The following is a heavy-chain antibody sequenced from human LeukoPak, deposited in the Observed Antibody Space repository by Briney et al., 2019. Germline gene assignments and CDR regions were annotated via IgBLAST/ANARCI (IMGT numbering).Heavy chain of an antibody. D-gene: IGHD4-17*01. CDR1: GGSISSSNW. Sequence: PSETLSLTCAVSGGSISSSNWWSWVRQPPGKGLEWIGEIYHSGSTNYNPSLKSRVTISVDKSKNQFSLKLSSVTAADTAVYYCARVVRTVTTFYYYYYMDVWGKGTTVTVSS. J-gene: IGHJ6*03. CDR2: IYHSGST. CDR3: ARVVRTVTTFYYYYYMDV. V-gene: IGHV4-4*02.